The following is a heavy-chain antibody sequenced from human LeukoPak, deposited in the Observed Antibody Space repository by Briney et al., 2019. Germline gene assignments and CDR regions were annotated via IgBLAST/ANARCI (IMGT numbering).Heavy chain of an antibody. CDR1: GFTFSSYS. D-gene: IGHD6-13*01. J-gene: IGHJ4*02. CDR3: ARVSGGAAADY. V-gene: IGHV3-21*01. Sequence: GGSLRLSCAASGFTFSSYSMNWVRQAPGKGLEWVSSISSSSSYIYYADSVKGRFTISRDNAKNSLYLQMNSLRAEDTAVYYCARVSGGAAADYWGQGTLVTVSS. CDR2: ISSSSSYI.